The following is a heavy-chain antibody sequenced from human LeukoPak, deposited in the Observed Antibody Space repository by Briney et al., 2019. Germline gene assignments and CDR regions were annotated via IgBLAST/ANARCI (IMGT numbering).Heavy chain of an antibody. CDR1: GYTFTSYG. CDR3: ARDGPDIVATIGAFDI. Sequence: ASVKVSCKASGYTFTSYGISWVRQAPGQGLEWMGWISAYNGNTNYARKLQGRVTMTTDTSTSPAYMQLRSLRSYDTAVYYCARDGPDIVATIGAFDIWGQGTMVTVSS. CDR2: ISAYNGNT. J-gene: IGHJ3*02. D-gene: IGHD5-12*01. V-gene: IGHV1-18*01.